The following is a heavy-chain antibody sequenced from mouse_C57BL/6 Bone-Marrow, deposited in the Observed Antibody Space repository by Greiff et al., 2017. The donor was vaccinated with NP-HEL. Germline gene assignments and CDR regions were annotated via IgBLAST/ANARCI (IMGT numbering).Heavy chain of an antibody. J-gene: IGHJ2*01. CDR2: ILPGSGST. Sequence: QVQLQQSGAELMKPGASVKLSCKATGYTFTGYWIEWVKQRPGHGLEWIGEILPGSGSTNYTEKFKGKATFTGDTSSNTAYMQLISLTTEDSAIYYCATLLHALAYYFDYWGQGTTLTVAS. CDR1: GYTFTGYW. CDR3: ATLLHALAYYFDY. D-gene: IGHD2-1*01. V-gene: IGHV1-9*01.